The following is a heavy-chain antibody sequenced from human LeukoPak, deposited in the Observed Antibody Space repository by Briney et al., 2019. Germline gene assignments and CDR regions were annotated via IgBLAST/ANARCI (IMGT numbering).Heavy chain of an antibody. CDR3: AKRTMGLETTFDY. CDR1: GFTFSNFA. CDR2: ISPDGNYI. J-gene: IGHJ4*02. V-gene: IGHV3-23*01. Sequence: GGSLRLSCAASGFTFSNFAMSWVRQTPGTGLAWLSAISPDGNYIYYADSVKGRFTTSRDNSKNTLYLQMNSLRAEDTAVYYCAKRTMGLETTFDYWGQGTLVTVSS. D-gene: IGHD4-11*01.